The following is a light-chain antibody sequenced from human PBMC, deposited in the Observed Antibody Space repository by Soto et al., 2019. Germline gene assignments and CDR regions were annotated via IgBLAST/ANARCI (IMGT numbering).Light chain of an antibody. V-gene: IGKV1-33*01. CDR1: QDINNC. CDR3: QQYDNLPLT. Sequence: DIQVTQTPSSLSASVGDRVTITCQASQDINNCLNWYHQKPGKAPNLLIYDASNLETGVPSRFSGSGSGTHFTLTISSLQPEDIATYYCQQYDNLPLTVGPGTKVDIK. J-gene: IGKJ3*01. CDR2: DAS.